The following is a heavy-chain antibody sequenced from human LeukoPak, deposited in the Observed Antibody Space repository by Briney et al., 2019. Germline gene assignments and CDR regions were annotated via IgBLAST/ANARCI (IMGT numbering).Heavy chain of an antibody. D-gene: IGHD6-13*01. CDR3: AREGHSTVWAFDI. J-gene: IGHJ3*02. CDR2: ISAYNGNT. CDR1: GYTFTSYG. Sequence: ASVTVSCKASGYTFTSYGISWVRHAPGQGLEWMGWISAYNGNTNYAQKPQGRVTMTTDTSTSTAYMELRSLRSDDTAVYYCAREGHSTVWAFDIWGQGTMVTVSS. V-gene: IGHV1-18*01.